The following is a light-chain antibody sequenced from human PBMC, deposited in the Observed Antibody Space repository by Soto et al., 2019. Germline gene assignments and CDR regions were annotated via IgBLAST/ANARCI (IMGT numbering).Light chain of an antibody. CDR2: GAS. CDR1: QGIRND. V-gene: IGKV1-6*01. CDR3: QQYENLPYT. J-gene: IGKJ2*01. Sequence: AIQMTQFPSSLSASVGDRVTITCRASQGIRNDLGWYQQKSGRAPKLLIFGASTLQSGVPSRFSGSGSGTDFTLTISSLQPEDFATYYCQQYENLPYTFGQGTKLEI.